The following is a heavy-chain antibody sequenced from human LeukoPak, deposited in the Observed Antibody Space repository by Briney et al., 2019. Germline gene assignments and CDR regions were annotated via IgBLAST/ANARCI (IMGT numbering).Heavy chain of an antibody. CDR3: ARARYCSSTSCYLNAFDI. D-gene: IGHD2-2*01. J-gene: IGHJ3*02. Sequence: SETLSLTCAVYGGSFSGYYWSWIRQPPGKGLEWIGEINHSGSTNYNPSLKSRVTISVDTSKIQFSLKLSSVTAADTAVYYCARARYCSSTSCYLNAFDIWGRGTMVTVSS. V-gene: IGHV4-34*01. CDR2: INHSGST. CDR1: GGSFSGYY.